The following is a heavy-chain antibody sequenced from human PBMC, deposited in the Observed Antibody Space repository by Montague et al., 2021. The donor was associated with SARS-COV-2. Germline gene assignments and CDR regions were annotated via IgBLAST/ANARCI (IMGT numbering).Heavy chain of an antibody. Sequence: QSGAEVKQPGESLRISCKGSGYSFTSYWISWVRQMPGKGLEWMGRIDPSDSYTNYSPSFQGHVTISADKSISTAYLQWSSLKASDTAMHYCARLSYDILTGYTPINYWGQGTLVTVSS. CDR1: GYSFTSYW. V-gene: IGHV5-10-1*01. CDR2: IDPSDSYT. D-gene: IGHD3-9*01. J-gene: IGHJ4*02. CDR3: ARLSYDILTGYTPINY.